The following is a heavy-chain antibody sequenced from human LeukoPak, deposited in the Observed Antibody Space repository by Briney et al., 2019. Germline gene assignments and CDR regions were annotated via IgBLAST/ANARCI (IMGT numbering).Heavy chain of an antibody. CDR1: GFTVSSNY. D-gene: IGHD5-18*01. CDR2: ISGSGGST. CDR3: AKEGGYSYGNQFDY. V-gene: IGHV3-23*01. Sequence: GGSLRLSCAASGFTVSSNYMTWVRQAPGKGLEWVSAISGSGGSTYYADSVKGRFTISRDNSKNTLYLQMNSLRAEDTAVYYCAKEGGYSYGNQFDYWGQGTLVTVSS. J-gene: IGHJ4*02.